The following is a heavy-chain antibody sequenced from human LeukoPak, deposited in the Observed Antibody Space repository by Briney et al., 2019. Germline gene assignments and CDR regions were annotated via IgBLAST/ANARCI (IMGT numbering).Heavy chain of an antibody. CDR1: GGSISSGSYY. D-gene: IGHD3-3*01. V-gene: IGHV4-61*02. J-gene: IGHJ4*02. CDR2: IYTSGST. CDR3: ARGVNPSFDDFWSAPQRAYFDY. Sequence: SETLSLTCTVSGGSISSGSYYWSWIRQPAGKGLEWIGRIYTSGSTNYNPSLKSRVTISVDTSKNQFSLKLSSVTAADTAVYYCARGVNPSFDDFWSAPQRAYFDYWGQGTLVTVSS.